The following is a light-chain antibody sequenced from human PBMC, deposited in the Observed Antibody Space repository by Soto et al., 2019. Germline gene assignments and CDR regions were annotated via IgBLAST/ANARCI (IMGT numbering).Light chain of an antibody. J-gene: IGKJ4*01. V-gene: IGKV1-6*01. Sequence: AIQMTQSPSTLSTSVGDRVTITCRASQGIRNDLGWYQQKPGKAPKLLIYAASSLQSGVPSRFSGSGSGTDFTLTISSLQPEDFATYYCLQDYIYPLTFGGGTKVDIK. CDR3: LQDYIYPLT. CDR2: AAS. CDR1: QGIRND.